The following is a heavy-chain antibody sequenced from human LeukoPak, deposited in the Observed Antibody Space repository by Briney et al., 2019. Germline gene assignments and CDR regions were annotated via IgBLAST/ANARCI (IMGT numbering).Heavy chain of an antibody. Sequence: GGSLRLSCAASGFTFSNAWMSWVRQAPGKGLEWVGRIKSKTDGGTTDYAAPVKGRFTIARDDSKTTLYLQMNSLKTEDTAVYYCTTGLGITIFGVDPNPDDYWGQGTLVTVSS. CDR3: TTGLGITIFGVDPNPDDY. V-gene: IGHV3-15*01. J-gene: IGHJ4*02. CDR2: IKSKTDGGTT. CDR1: GFTFSNAW. D-gene: IGHD3-3*01.